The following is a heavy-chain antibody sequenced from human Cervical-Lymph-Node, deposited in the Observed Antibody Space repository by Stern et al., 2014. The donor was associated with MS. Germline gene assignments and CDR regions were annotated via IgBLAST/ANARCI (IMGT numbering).Heavy chain of an antibody. J-gene: IGHJ3*02. Sequence: QVTLRESGPVLVKPTETLTLTCSVSGFSLSNARMGVSWIRQPPGKALEWLAHIFSNDEKSYSTSLKSRLTISKDTSKSQVVLTMTDMDPVDTATYYCARTLQVAATFDAFDIWGQGTSVTVSS. V-gene: IGHV2-26*01. CDR2: IFSNDEK. D-gene: IGHD2-15*01. CDR1: GFSLSNARMG. CDR3: ARTLQVAATFDAFDI.